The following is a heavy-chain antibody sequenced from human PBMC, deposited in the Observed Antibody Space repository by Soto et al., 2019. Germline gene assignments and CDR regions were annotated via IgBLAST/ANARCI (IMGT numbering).Heavy chain of an antibody. CDR2: IIPIFGTA. V-gene: IGHV1-69*13. D-gene: IGHD6-6*01. CDR1: GGTFSSYA. Sequence: SVKVSCKASGGTFSSYAISWVRQAPGQGLEWMGGIIPIFGTANYAQKFQGRVTITADESTSTAYMELSSLRSEDTVVYYCARGAGAARPRYFDLWGRGTLVTVSS. CDR3: ARGAGAARPRYFDL. J-gene: IGHJ2*01.